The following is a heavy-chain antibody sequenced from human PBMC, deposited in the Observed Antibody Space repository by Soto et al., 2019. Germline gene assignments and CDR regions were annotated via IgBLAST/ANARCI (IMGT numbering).Heavy chain of an antibody. D-gene: IGHD6-19*01. J-gene: IGHJ6*02. Sequence: ASLKVSCKASGYTFTSYDINWVRQATGQGLEWMGWMNPNSGNTGYAQKFQGRVTMTRNTSISTAYMELSSLRSEDTAVYYCARGKGSGWDYYYYGMDVWGQGTTVTVSS. CDR3: ARGKGSGWDYYYYGMDV. CDR2: MNPNSGNT. V-gene: IGHV1-8*01. CDR1: GYTFTSYD.